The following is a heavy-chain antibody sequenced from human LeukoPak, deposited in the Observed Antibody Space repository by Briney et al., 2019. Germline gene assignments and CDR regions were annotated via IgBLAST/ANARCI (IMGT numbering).Heavy chain of an antibody. V-gene: IGHV4-34*01. CDR3: AKEPYGDSTVGEYFQH. D-gene: IGHD4-17*01. CDR2: INHSGST. CDR1: GGSFSGYY. J-gene: IGHJ1*01. Sequence: SETLSLTCAVYGGSFSGYYWSWIRQPPGKGLEWIGEINHSGSTNYNPSLKSRVTISVDTSKNQFSLKLSSVTAADTAVYYCAKEPYGDSTVGEYFQHWGQGTLVTVSS.